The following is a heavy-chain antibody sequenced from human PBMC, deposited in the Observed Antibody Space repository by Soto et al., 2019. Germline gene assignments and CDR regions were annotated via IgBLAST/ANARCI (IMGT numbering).Heavy chain of an antibody. CDR1: GFTFSSYA. CDR2: ISYDGSNK. CDR3: ARDALEITMVRGVIITPDSFDI. D-gene: IGHD3-10*01. Sequence: QVQLVESGGGVVQPGRSLRLSCAASGFTFSSYAMHWVRQAPGKGLEWVAVISYDGSNKYYADSVKGRFTISRDNSKNTLYLQMNSLRDEDTAVYYCARDALEITMVRGVIITPDSFDIWGKGTMVTVSS. V-gene: IGHV3-30-3*01. J-gene: IGHJ3*02.